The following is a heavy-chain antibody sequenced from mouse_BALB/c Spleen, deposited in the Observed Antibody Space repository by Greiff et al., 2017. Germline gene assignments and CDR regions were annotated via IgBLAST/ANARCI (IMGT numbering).Heavy chain of an antibody. J-gene: IGHJ4*01. CDR2: ISDGGSYT. V-gene: IGHV5-4*02. CDR3: ARGTDYYAMDY. CDR1: GFTFSDYY. Sequence: EVKLVESGGGLVKPGGSLKLSCAASGFTFSDYYMYWVRQTPEKRLEWVATISDGGSYTYYPDSVKGRFTISRDNAKNNLYLQMSSLKSEDTAMYYCARGTDYYAMDYWGQGTSVTVSS. D-gene: IGHD3-3*01.